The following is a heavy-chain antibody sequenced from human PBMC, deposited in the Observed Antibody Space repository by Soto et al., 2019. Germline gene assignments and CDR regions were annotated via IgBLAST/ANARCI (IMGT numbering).Heavy chain of an antibody. CDR1: GFTFSSYW. D-gene: IGHD6-19*01. CDR2: IKQDGSEK. Sequence: PGGSLRLSYAASGFTFSSYWMSWVRQAPGKGLEWVANIKQDGSEKYYVDSVKGRFTISRDNAKNSLYLQMNSLRAEDTAVYYCARGSRRSSGWYGEYYFDYWGQGTLVTVSS. CDR3: ARGSRRSSGWYGEYYFDY. J-gene: IGHJ4*02. V-gene: IGHV3-7*01.